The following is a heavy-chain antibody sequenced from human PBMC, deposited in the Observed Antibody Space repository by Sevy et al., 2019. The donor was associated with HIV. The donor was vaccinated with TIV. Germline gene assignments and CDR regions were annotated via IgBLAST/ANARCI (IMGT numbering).Heavy chain of an antibody. CDR3: ARGALGYYYYMDV. D-gene: IGHD3-10*01. Sequence: GGSLRLSCAASGFTFSSYSINWVRQAPGKGLEWVSSITGSGHSTFYTDSVKGRFTISRDNSNNTMYLHMNSLRAEDTAIYYCARGALGYYYYMDVWGKGTTVTVSS. J-gene: IGHJ6*03. CDR1: GFTFSSYS. V-gene: IGHV3-23*01. CDR2: ITGSGHST.